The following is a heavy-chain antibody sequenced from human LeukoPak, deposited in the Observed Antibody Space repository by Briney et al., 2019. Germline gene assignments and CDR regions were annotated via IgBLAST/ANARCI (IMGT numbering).Heavy chain of an antibody. Sequence: GGSLRLSCAASGFTVSSNYMSWVRQAPGKGLEWVSVISIGGGTYYADSVKGRFTISRDNSKNTLYLQMNSLRAEDTAVYYCARHRGYCTTTSCYPSYFDYWGQGTLVTVSS. CDR3: ARHRGYCTTTSCYPSYFDY. V-gene: IGHV3-66*04. D-gene: IGHD2-2*01. CDR2: ISIGGGT. J-gene: IGHJ4*02. CDR1: GFTVSSNY.